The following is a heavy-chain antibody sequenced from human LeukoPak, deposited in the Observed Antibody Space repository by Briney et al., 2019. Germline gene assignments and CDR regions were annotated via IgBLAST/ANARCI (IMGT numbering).Heavy chain of an antibody. CDR2: INPNSGGT. CDR3: AARYISSWLDY. J-gene: IGHJ4*02. V-gene: IGHV1-2*02. D-gene: IGHD6-13*01. CDR1: GYTFAGYY. Sequence: GASVKVSCKASGYTFAGYYMHWVRQAPGQGLEWMGWINPNSGGTNYAQKFQGRVTMTRDTSISTAYMELNRLRSDDTAVYYCAARYISSWLDYWGQGTLVTVSS.